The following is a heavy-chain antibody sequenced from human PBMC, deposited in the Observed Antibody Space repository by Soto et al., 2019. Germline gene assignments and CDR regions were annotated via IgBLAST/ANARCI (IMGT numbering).Heavy chain of an antibody. CDR2: IIPIFGTA. Sequence: ASVKVSCKASGGTFSSYAISWVRQAPGQGLEWMGGIIPIFGTANYAQKFQGRVTITADESTSTAYMELSSLRSEDTAVYYCAKEWELLNWFDPWGQGTLVTV. D-gene: IGHD1-26*01. J-gene: IGHJ5*02. V-gene: IGHV1-69*13. CDR3: AKEWELLNWFDP. CDR1: GGTFSSYA.